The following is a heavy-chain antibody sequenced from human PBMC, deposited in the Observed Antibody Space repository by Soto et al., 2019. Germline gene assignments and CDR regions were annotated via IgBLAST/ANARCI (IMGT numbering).Heavy chain of an antibody. CDR3: ARGNWHDYSNYVEELNWFDP. CDR1: GFTFSDYY. D-gene: IGHD4-4*01. Sequence: GGSLRLSCAASGFTFSDYYMSWIRQAPGKGLEWVSYISSSGSTIYYADSVKGRFTISRDNAKNSLYLQMNSLRAEDTAVYYCARGNWHDYSNYVEELNWFDPWGQGTLVTVSS. J-gene: IGHJ5*02. V-gene: IGHV3-11*04. CDR2: ISSSGSTI.